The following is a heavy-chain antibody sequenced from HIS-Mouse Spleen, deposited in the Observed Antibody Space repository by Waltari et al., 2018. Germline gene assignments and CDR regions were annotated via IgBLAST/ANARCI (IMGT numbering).Heavy chain of an antibody. J-gene: IGHJ2*01. CDR3: AREIPYSSSRYDWYFDL. CDR1: VRSISSSSYY. CDR2: IYYSGST. V-gene: IGHV4-39*07. Sequence: QLQLQESGPGLVKPSETLSLTCPVPVRSISSSSYYRGRIRQPPGKGLEWIGSIYYSGSTYYNPSLKSRVTISVDTSKNQFSLKLSSVTAADTAVYYCAREIPYSSSRYDWYFDLWGRGTLVTVSS. D-gene: IGHD6-13*01.